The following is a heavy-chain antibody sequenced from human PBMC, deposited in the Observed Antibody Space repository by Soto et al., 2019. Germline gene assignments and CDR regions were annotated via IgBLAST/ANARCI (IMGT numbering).Heavy chain of an antibody. D-gene: IGHD3-10*01. CDR2: ISGSGGST. CDR3: AKGASYYGSGSYYNVMVAPNY. Sequence: PRRSLRLSCAASGFTFSSYAMSWCRQAPGKWLGWVSAISGSGGSTYYADSVKGRSTISRDNSKNTLYLQMNSLRAEDTAVYYCAKGASYYGSGSYYNVMVAPNYWGQGTLVTVS. V-gene: IGHV3-23*01. J-gene: IGHJ4*02. CDR1: GFTFSSYA.